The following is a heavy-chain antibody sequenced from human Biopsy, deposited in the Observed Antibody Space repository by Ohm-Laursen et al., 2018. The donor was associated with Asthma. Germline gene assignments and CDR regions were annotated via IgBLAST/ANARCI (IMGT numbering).Heavy chain of an antibody. CDR2: IYYSGET. Sequence: TLSLTCTVSGASITTSPSYWSWLRLLPGKGLEWIGCIYYSGETFFNPSLKNPLFMSLDSSKNQFSLKMTSVTVADTAVYFCVRNLPGYTYGPFEDWGQGTLVTVSS. J-gene: IGHJ4*02. CDR1: GASITTSPSY. CDR3: VRNLPGYTYGPFED. V-gene: IGHV4-31*01. D-gene: IGHD5-18*01.